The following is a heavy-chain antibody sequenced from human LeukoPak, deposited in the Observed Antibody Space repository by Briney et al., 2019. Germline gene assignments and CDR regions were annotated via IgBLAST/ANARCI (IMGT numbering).Heavy chain of an antibody. CDR1: GFTFSSYG. CDR3: ARTILVDTARNFDY. CDR2: IWYDGINK. Sequence: GGSLRLSCAASGFTFSSYGMHWVRQAPGKGLEWVAVIWYDGINKFHADSVKGRFTISRDNAKNSLYLQMNSLRAEDTAVYYCARTILVDTARNFDYWGQGTLVTVSS. V-gene: IGHV3-33*03. J-gene: IGHJ4*02. D-gene: IGHD5-18*01.